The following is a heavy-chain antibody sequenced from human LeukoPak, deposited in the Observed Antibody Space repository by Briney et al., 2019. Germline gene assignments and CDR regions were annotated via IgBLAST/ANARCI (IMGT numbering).Heavy chain of an antibody. CDR1: GGSFSGYY. CDR2: INHSGST. V-gene: IGHV4-34*01. Sequence: PSETLSLTCAVYGGSFSGYYWSWIRQPPGKGLEWIGEINHSGSTNYNPSLKSRVTISVDTSKNQFSLKLSSVTAADTAVYYCARIAAAGDNWFDPWGQGTLVTVSS. D-gene: IGHD6-13*01. CDR3: ARIAAAGDNWFDP. J-gene: IGHJ5*02.